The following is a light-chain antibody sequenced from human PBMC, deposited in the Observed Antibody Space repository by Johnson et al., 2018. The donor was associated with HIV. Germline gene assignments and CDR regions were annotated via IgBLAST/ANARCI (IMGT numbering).Light chain of an antibody. J-gene: IGLJ1*01. CDR3: GTWDSSLSAEV. CDR2: ENN. Sequence: QSVLTQPPSVSAAPGQMVTISCSGSSSNIGNNYVSWYQQLPGTAPKLLIYENNKRPSGIPDRFSGSKSGTSATLGITGLQTGDEADYYCGTWDSSLSAEVFGTGTKVTVL. CDR1: SSNIGNNY. V-gene: IGLV1-51*02.